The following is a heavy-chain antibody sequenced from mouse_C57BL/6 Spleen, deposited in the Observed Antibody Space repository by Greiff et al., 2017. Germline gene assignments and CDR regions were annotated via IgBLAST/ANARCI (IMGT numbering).Heavy chain of an antibody. D-gene: IGHD2-5*01. CDR2: INPNNGGT. CDR3: ARSAYSNYVGVFAY. J-gene: IGHJ3*01. Sequence: VQLKQSGPELVKPGASVKIPCKASGYTFTDYNMDWVKQSHGKSLEWIGDINPNNGGTIYNQKFKGKATLTVDKSSSTAYMELRSLTSEDTAVYYCARSAYSNYVGVFAYWGQGTLVTVSA. V-gene: IGHV1-18*01. CDR1: GYTFTDYN.